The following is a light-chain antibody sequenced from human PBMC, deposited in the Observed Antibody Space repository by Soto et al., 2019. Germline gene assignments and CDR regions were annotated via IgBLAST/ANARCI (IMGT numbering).Light chain of an antibody. CDR2: EVT. CDR1: SSDVGAYNS. V-gene: IGLV2-8*01. CDR3: SSYAGNDNFVL. J-gene: IGLJ3*02. Sequence: QSALTQPPSASGSPGQSVTISCAGTSSDVGAYNSVSWYQQHPGKAPKLMIYEVTKRPSGVPDRFFGSKSGSTASLTVSGLQADDEADYDCSSYAGNDNFVLFGGGTKVTVL.